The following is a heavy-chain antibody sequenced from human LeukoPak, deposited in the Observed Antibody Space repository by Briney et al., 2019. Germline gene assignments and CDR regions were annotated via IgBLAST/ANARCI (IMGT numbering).Heavy chain of an antibody. Sequence: ASVKVSCKASGYTFTSYGISWVRQAPGQGLEWMGRISAYNGNIDYAQKVQGRVTMTTDTSTSTAYMELRSLRSDDTAVYYCARGSGASGIYGMDIWGQGTTVTVSS. CDR2: ISAYNGNI. D-gene: IGHD3-10*01. J-gene: IGHJ6*02. V-gene: IGHV1-18*01. CDR3: ARGSGASGIYGMDI. CDR1: GYTFTSYG.